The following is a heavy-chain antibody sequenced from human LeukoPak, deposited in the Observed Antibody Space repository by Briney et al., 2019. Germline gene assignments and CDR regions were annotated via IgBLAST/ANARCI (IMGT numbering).Heavy chain of an antibody. V-gene: IGHV4-39*01. Sequence: SETLSLTCTVSGGSISSSSYYWGWIRQPPGKGLEWIGSIYYSGSTYYNPSLKSRVTISVDTSKNQFSLKLSSVTAADTAVYYRARLLPRVVTIVNAFDIWGQGTMVTVSS. CDR2: IYYSGST. J-gene: IGHJ3*02. CDR3: ARLLPRVVTIVNAFDI. D-gene: IGHD4-23*01. CDR1: GGSISSSSYY.